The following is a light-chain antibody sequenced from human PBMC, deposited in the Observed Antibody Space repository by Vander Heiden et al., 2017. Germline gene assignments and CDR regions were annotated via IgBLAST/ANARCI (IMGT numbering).Light chain of an antibody. CDR2: RDS. V-gene: IGLV3-9*01. CDR3: QVWDSSTAV. CDR1: NIGSKN. Sequence: SYELTQPPPVSVAPGPTARITCGRKNIGSKNVHWYQQKPGQAPVLVIYRDSNRPSGIPERFSGSNSGNTATLTISRAQAGDEADYYCQVWDSSTAVFGGGTKLTVL. J-gene: IGLJ2*01.